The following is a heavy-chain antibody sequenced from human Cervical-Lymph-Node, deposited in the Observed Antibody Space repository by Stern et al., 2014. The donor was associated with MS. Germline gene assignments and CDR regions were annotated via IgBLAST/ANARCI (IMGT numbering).Heavy chain of an antibody. V-gene: IGHV1-58*01. J-gene: IGHJ3*02. D-gene: IGHD3-22*01. CDR1: GFTFTSSA. CDR2: IVVGSGNT. CDR3: AAEPMYYSDSVGAFDI. Sequence: LVESGPEVKKPGTSVKVSCKPSGFTFTSSAVQWVRQARGQRLEWIGWIVVGSGNTNYAQKFQERVTITRDMSTSTAYMELSSLRSEDTAVYYCAAEPMYYSDSVGAFDIWGQGTMVTVSS.